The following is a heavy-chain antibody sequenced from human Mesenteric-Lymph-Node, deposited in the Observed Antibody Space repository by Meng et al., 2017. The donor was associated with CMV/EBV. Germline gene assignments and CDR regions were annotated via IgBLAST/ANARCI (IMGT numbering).Heavy chain of an antibody. J-gene: IGHJ4*02. CDR2: IYPGDSDT. Sequence: NYWIGWGRQVPGRGLEWMGIIYPGDSDTRYSPSFQGQVTISADKSITTAYLQWGSLKASDTAMYYCARHPSPSKNYYDSSGAQRGFDYWGQGTLVTSPQ. D-gene: IGHD3-22*01. CDR3: ARHPSPSKNYYDSSGAQRGFDY. CDR1: NYW. V-gene: IGHV5-51*01.